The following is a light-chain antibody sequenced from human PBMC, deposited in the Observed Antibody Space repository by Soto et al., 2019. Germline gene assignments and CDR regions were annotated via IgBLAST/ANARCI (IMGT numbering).Light chain of an antibody. J-gene: IGLJ2*01. V-gene: IGLV2-11*01. CDR1: SSDVGAYNY. CDR2: DVS. CDR3: CSYAGL. Sequence: QSALTQPRLVSGSPGQSVTISCTGTSSDVGAYNYVSWYQQYPGKAPKLMIYDVSKRPSGVPDRFSGSKSGNTASLTISGLQAEDEADYYCCSYAGLFGGGTKLTVL.